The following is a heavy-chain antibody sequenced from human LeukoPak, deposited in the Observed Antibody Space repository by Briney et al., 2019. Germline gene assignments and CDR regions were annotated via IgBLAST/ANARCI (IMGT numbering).Heavy chain of an antibody. CDR2: IYSGGST. Sequence: TGGSLRLSCAASGFTVSSNCMSWVRQAPGKGLEWVSVIYSGGSTYYADSVKGRFTISRDNSKNTLYLQMNSLRAEDTAVYYCAREHGRPTYSSSWYYFDYWGQGTLVTVSS. CDR3: AREHGRPTYSSSWYYFDY. D-gene: IGHD6-13*01. J-gene: IGHJ4*02. V-gene: IGHV3-66*01. CDR1: GFTVSSNC.